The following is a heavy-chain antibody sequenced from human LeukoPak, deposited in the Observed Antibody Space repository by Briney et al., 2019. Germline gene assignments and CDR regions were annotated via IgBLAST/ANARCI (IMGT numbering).Heavy chain of an antibody. J-gene: IGHJ4*02. V-gene: IGHV4-61*02. CDR1: GASISSGNYY. Sequence: SETLSLTCTVSGASISSGNYYWTWVRQPAGKGLEWIGRIYPSGSANYNPSLKSRVAMSVDTSNNQFSLKLSSVTAADTAVYYCARRLAGTEDYWGQGTLVTVSS. CDR3: ARRLAGTEDY. D-gene: IGHD6-13*01. CDR2: IYPSGSA.